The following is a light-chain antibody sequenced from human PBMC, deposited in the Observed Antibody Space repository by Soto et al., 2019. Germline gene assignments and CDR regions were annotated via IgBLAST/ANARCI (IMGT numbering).Light chain of an antibody. CDR3: QHYNSYSEA. CDR1: QIVSSNY. Sequence: EIVLTQSPGTLSLSPGERATLSCMASQIVSSNYLAWYQQKPGQAPRLLIYGASTRATGIPARFSGSGSGTEFTLTISSLQPDDFATYYCQHYNSYSEAFGQGTKVDIK. CDR2: GAS. J-gene: IGKJ1*01. V-gene: IGKV3-20*01.